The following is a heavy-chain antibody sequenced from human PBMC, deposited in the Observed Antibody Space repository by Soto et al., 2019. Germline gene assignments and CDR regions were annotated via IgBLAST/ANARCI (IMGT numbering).Heavy chain of an antibody. CDR2: IYYSGST. J-gene: IGHJ4*01. CDR1: GASISSSSYY. CDR3: ARDDFWSGPPPFISDY. Sequence: SETLSLTCTVSGASISSSSYYWGWIRQPPGKGLEWIGSIYYSGSTHYNPSLKSRVTISVDTSKNQFSLTLSCVTAADTAVYYCARDDFWSGPPPFISDYWGHGTLVTVSS. V-gene: IGHV4-39*01. D-gene: IGHD3-3*01.